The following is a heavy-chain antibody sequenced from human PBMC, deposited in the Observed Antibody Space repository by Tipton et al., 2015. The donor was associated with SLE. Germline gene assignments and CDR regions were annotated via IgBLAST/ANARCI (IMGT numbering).Heavy chain of an antibody. CDR2: LYTSGNT. D-gene: IGHD2-21*01. CDR3: ARGVKLLKYWSLYL. J-gene: IGHJ2*01. V-gene: IGHV4-61*02. CDR1: GGSISSGSYY. Sequence: TLSLTCTLSGGSISSGSYYWSWIRQPAGKGLEWIGRLYTSGNTNDNPSLKSRVTMSLDTSKNQFSLKLSSVTAADTAVYYCARGVKLLKYWSLYLSGPGSLVAVPS.